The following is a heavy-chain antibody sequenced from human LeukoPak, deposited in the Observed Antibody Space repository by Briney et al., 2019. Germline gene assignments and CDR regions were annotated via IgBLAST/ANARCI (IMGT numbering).Heavy chain of an antibody. D-gene: IGHD5-12*01. V-gene: IGHV3-48*01. CDR1: GFTFSSYS. Sequence: PGGSLRLSCAASGFTFSSYSMNWVHQAPGKGLEWVSYISSSSSTIYYADSVKGRFTISRDNSRNTLYLQMNSLRAEDTALYYCAKGTYSAYNSGCAYWGQGTLVTVSS. J-gene: IGHJ4*02. CDR3: AKGTYSAYNSGCAY. CDR2: ISSSSSTI.